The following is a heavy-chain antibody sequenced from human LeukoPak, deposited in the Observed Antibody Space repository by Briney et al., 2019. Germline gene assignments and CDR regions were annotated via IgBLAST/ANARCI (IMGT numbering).Heavy chain of an antibody. V-gene: IGHV1-8*01. D-gene: IGHD6-19*01. CDR1: GYTFTSYD. CDR3: ARGDYSSGWYYFDY. J-gene: IGHJ4*02. CDR2: MNPNSGNT. Sequence: ASVKDSCKASGYTFTSYDINWVRQAPGQGLEWVGWMNPNSGNTGYAQKFQGRVTMTRNTSISTAYMELSSLRSEDTAVYYCARGDYSSGWYYFDYWGQGTLVTVSS.